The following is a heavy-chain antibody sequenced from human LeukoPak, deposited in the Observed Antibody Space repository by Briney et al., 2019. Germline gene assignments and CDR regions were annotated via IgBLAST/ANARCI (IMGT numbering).Heavy chain of an antibody. CDR2: INPNSGGT. V-gene: IGHV1-2*02. CDR3: ARDYCSGGSCNDY. D-gene: IGHD2-15*01. Sequence: VASVKVSCKASGYTFTGYYMHWVRQAPGRGLEWMGWINPNSGGTNYAQKFQGRVTMTRDTSISTAYMELSRLRSDDTAVYYCARDYCSGGSCNDYWGQGTLVTVSS. J-gene: IGHJ4*02. CDR1: GYTFTGYY.